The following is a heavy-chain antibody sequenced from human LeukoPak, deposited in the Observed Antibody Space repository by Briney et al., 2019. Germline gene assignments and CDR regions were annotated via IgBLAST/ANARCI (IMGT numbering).Heavy chain of an antibody. CDR1: GYTFTSYG. CDR3: ARAGSYYYDSSGYYY. D-gene: IGHD3-22*01. J-gene: IGHJ4*02. Sequence: ASVTVSCKASGYTFTSYGISWVRQAPGQGLEWMGWISAYNGNTNYAQKLQGRVTMTTDTSTSTAYMELRSLRSDDTAVYYCARAGSYYYDSSGYYYWGQGTLVTVSS. CDR2: ISAYNGNT. V-gene: IGHV1-18*01.